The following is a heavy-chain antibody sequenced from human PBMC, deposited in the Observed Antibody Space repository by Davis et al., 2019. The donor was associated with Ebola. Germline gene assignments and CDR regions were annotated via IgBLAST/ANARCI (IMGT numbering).Heavy chain of an antibody. CDR3: AGGYSYGYWFDY. Sequence: SVKVSCKASGGTFSSYAISWVRQAPGQGLEWMGGIIPIFGTTNYAQKFQGRVTITADKSTSTAYMELSSLRSEDTAVYYCAGGYSYGYWFDYWGQGTLVTVPS. V-gene: IGHV1-69*06. D-gene: IGHD5-18*01. CDR2: IIPIFGTT. J-gene: IGHJ4*02. CDR1: GGTFSSYA.